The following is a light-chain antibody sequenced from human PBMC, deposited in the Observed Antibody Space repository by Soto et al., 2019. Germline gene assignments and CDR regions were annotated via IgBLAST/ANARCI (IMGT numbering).Light chain of an antibody. CDR2: DAS. Sequence: IFLTESPGTLSVSPGDRATLSCRASQSVSSSLAWYQQRPGQAPRLLIYDASNRAAGIPARFSGSGSGTDFTLTINNLEAEDFAVYYCQQRSNWPMYTFGQGTKVDIK. CDR1: QSVSSS. J-gene: IGKJ2*01. CDR3: QQRSNWPMYT. V-gene: IGKV3-11*01.